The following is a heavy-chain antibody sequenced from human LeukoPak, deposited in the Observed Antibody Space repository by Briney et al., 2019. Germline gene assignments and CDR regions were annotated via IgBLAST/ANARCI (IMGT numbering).Heavy chain of an antibody. CDR3: ARHLGSNPNWFDP. D-gene: IGHD3-10*01. Sequence: SETLSLTCTVSGGSISSSSYYWAWIRQPPGKGLEWIGNIYYGGSTYYNRSLKSRVTISVDTSKKQFSLKLSSVTAADTAVYYCARHLGSNPNWFDPWGQGILVTVSS. CDR1: GGSISSSSYY. V-gene: IGHV4-39*01. CDR2: IYYGGST. J-gene: IGHJ5*02.